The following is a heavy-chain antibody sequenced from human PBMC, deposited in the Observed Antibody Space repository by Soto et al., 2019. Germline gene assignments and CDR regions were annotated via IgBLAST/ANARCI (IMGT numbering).Heavy chain of an antibody. J-gene: IGHJ6*02. CDR2: IIPIFGTA. V-gene: IGHV1-69*14. D-gene: IGHD4-17*01. CDR3: ARAASTWTTLPKPLCYYGTGV. Sequence: QVQLVQSGAEVKKPGSSVKVSCKASGGTFSSYAISWVRQAPGQGLEWMGGIIPIFGTANYAQKFQGRGTIHAVKATSTGYREQCSLRSEDTAVYYCARAASTWTTLPKPLCYYGTGVWGQGNTVTVSS. CDR1: GGTFSSYA.